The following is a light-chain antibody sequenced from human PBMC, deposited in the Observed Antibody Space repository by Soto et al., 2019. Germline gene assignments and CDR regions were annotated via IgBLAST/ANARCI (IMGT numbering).Light chain of an antibody. CDR3: QQYYGTPLT. J-gene: IGKJ4*01. Sequence: DIVMTQSPDSLAVSLGERATINCKSSQSLLYSSNNKNYLAWYQQKPGQSPRLLIYWASTRESGVPDRFSGSGSWTDFTLTVSSLQAEDVAVYYCQQYYGTPLTFGGGTKVEIK. CDR1: QSLLYSSNNKNY. V-gene: IGKV4-1*01. CDR2: WAS.